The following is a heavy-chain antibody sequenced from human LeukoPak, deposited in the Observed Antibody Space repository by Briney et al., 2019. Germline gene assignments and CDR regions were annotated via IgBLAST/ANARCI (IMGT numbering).Heavy chain of an antibody. J-gene: IGHJ5*02. CDR3: TRVERRAAAHAGNWFDP. V-gene: IGHV1-2*02. Sequence: ASVKVSCKASGYTFTGHYMHWVRQAPGPGLEWMGWINPNGGGTKYAQKFQGRVALTRDSSISTAYMELSSLTSDDTAVYYCTRVERRAAAHAGNWFDPWGQGTLVTVSS. CDR2: INPNGGGT. CDR1: GYTFTGHY. D-gene: IGHD6-13*01.